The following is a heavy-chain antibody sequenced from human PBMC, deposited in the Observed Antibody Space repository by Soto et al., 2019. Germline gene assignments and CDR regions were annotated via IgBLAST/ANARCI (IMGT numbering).Heavy chain of an antibody. D-gene: IGHD2-8*01. CDR3: ARIMDYYYGMDV. V-gene: IGHV5-10-1*01. CDR2: IDPSDSYT. CDR1: GYSFTSYW. Sequence: GESLKISCKGSGYSFTSYWISWVRQMPGKGLEWMGRIDPSDSYTNYSPSFQGHVTISADKSVSTAYLQWSSLKASDTAMYYCARIMDYYYGMDVWGQGTTVTVSS. J-gene: IGHJ6*02.